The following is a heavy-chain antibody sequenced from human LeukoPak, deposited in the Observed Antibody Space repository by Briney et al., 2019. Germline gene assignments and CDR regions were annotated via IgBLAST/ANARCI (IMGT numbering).Heavy chain of an antibody. V-gene: IGHV3-21*01. D-gene: IGHD2/OR15-2a*01. Sequence: GGSLRLFCAASGFTFSSYSMNWVRQAPGKGLEWVSSISSSSSYIYYADSVKGRFTISRDNAKNSLYLKMNSLRAEDTAVYYCARDLSTVYDYWGQGTLVTVSS. CDR1: GFTFSSYS. CDR3: ARDLSTVYDY. CDR2: ISSSSSYI. J-gene: IGHJ4*02.